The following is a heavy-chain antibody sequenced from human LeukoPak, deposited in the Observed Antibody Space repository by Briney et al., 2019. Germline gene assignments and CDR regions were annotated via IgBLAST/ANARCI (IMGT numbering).Heavy chain of an antibody. Sequence: ASVKVSCKASGYSFISNHIYWVRQAPGQGLELMGWIMPDISESRSAQNFQGRVTMTWDTSITSAYMELSSLTCDDTAVYFCAREAGVKGLDVWGQGTMVTVSS. CDR1: GYSFISNH. CDR3: AREAGVKGLDV. CDR2: IMPDISES. J-gene: IGHJ3*01. V-gene: IGHV1-2*02.